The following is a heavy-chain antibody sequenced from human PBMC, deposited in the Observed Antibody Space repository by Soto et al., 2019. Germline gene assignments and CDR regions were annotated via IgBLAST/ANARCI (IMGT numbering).Heavy chain of an antibody. CDR3: TTQWELDLSDAVRLEGF. D-gene: IGHD1-26*01. J-gene: IGHJ4*02. V-gene: IGHV3-15*01. Sequence: EVQLLQSGGGVVKPGGPLRLSCEASGFNFGVPFKNVWMGWVRQAPGKGLEWVGRIKGRTGSGTIDYGAPVKGRFTISRDDSQNTVFLQLASLSTDDTAVYYCTTQWELDLSDAVRLEGFWGQGALVTVSS. CDR1: GFNFGVPFKNVW. CDR2: IKGRTGSGTI.